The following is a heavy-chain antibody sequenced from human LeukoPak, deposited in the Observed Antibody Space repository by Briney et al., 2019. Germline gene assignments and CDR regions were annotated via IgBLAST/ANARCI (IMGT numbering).Heavy chain of an antibody. Sequence: GGSLRLSCAASGITFSSYAMTWVRQAPGKGLEWVSGISGSGGTTYYADSVKGRFTISRDNSKNTLYLQMNSLRAEDTAVYYCATSETVRYFDWLSSIYGMDVWGQGTTVTVSS. D-gene: IGHD3-9*01. CDR2: ISGSGGTT. V-gene: IGHV3-23*01. CDR1: GITFSSYA. CDR3: ATSETVRYFDWLSSIYGMDV. J-gene: IGHJ6*02.